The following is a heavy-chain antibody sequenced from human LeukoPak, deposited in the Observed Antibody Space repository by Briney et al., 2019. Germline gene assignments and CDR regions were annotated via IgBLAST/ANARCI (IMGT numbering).Heavy chain of an antibody. CDR2: ISGSGGST. CDR3: AREENYYGSGSYYNGDY. D-gene: IGHD3-10*01. J-gene: IGHJ4*02. Sequence: PGGSLRLSCAASGFTFSSYAMSWVRQAPGKGLEWVSAISGSGGSTYYADSVKGRFTISRDNSKNTLYLQMNSLRAEDTAVYYCAREENYYGSGSYYNGDYWGQGTLVTVSS. V-gene: IGHV3-23*01. CDR1: GFTFSSYA.